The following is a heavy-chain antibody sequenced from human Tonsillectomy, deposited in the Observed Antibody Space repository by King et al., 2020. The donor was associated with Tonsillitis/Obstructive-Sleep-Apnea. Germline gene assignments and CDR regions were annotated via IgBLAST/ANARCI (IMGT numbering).Heavy chain of an antibody. CDR2: ISYDGSNK. Sequence: QLVQSGGGVVQPGRSLRLSCAASGFTFSSYAMHWVRQAPGKGLEWVAVISYDGSNKYYADSVKGRFTISRDNSKNTLYLQMNSLRAEDTAVYYCARDRSSGWYDAFDIWGQGTMDTVSS. CDR1: GFTFSSYA. CDR3: ARDRSSGWYDAFDI. J-gene: IGHJ3*02. D-gene: IGHD6-19*01. V-gene: IGHV3-30*04.